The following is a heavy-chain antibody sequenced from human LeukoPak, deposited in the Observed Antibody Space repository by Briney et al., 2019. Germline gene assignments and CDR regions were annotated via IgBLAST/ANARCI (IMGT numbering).Heavy chain of an antibody. CDR2: IIPIFGTA. J-gene: IGHJ3*02. CDR3: ARARIMITFGGVDAFDI. D-gene: IGHD3-16*01. CDR1: GGTFSSYA. Sequence: ASVKVSCKASGGTFSSYAISWVRQAPGQGLEWMGGIIPIFGTANYAQKFQGRVTMTRDMSTSTVYMELSSLGSEDTAVYYCARARIMITFGGVDAFDIWGQGTMVTVSS. V-gene: IGHV1-69*05.